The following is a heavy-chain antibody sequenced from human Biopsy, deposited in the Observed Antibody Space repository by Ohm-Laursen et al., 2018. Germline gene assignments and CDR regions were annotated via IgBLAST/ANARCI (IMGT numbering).Heavy chain of an antibody. D-gene: IGHD2-2*01. V-gene: IGHV1-2*06. J-gene: IGHJ2*01. CDR1: GYNFTGYY. CDR3: ARGRRHCSGTCSRWYFDL. CDR2: INPKSGDT. Sequence: GASVKVSCKTSGYNFTGYYIHWVRQAPGHGLEWMGRINPKSGDTDYPQNFQGRVSMTRDTSISTAYMDLSRLRSDDTAVYYCARGRRHCSGTCSRWYFDLWGRGTLVTVSS.